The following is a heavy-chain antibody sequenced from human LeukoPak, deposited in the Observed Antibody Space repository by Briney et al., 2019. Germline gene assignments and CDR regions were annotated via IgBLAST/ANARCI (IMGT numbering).Heavy chain of an antibody. CDR1: GFIFSDYR. Sequence: GESLGLSCAASGFIFSDYRMSWVRQAPGKGLEWVANIKQDGSEKHYVDSVKGRPTISRDNAKNSLYLQMNSLRAEDTAVYYCVGYCSDSDCPTFAQWGQGTLVAVSA. D-gene: IGHD2-15*01. CDR3: VGYCSDSDCPTFAQ. CDR2: IKQDGSEK. V-gene: IGHV3-7*01. J-gene: IGHJ4*02.